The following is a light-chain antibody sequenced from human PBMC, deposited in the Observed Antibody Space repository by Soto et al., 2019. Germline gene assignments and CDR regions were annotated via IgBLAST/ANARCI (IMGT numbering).Light chain of an antibody. CDR1: RSNLGAAYD. V-gene: IGLV1-40*01. CDR3: QSYDTGLSGLV. J-gene: IGLJ2*01. CDR2: GGT. Sequence: QSVLTQPPSVSGAPGQRVTISCTGSRSNLGAAYDVHWYQQVPGSAPKLVIYGGTNRPSGVPDRFSGSRSGTSASLAITGLQAEDEADDYCQSYDTGLSGLVFGGGTKLTVL.